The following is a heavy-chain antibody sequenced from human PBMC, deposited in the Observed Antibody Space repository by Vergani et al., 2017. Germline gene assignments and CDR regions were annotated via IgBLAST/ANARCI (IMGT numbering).Heavy chain of an antibody. CDR3: ARGKDYYGSGSYVD. CDR1: GGSISSSSYY. CDR2: IYYSGST. Sequence: QLQLQESGPGLVKPSESLSLTCTVSGGSISSSSYYWGWIRQPPGKGLEWIGSIYYSGSTYYNPSLKSRVTISVDTSKNQFSLKLSSVTAADTAVYYCARGKDYYGSGSYVDWGQGTLVTVSS. V-gene: IGHV4-39*01. D-gene: IGHD3-10*01. J-gene: IGHJ4*02.